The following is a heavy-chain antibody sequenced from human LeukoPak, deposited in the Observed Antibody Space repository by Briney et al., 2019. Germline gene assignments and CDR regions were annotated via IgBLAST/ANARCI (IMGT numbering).Heavy chain of an antibody. Sequence: GESLKISCKGSGYSFTSYWIAWVRQMPGKGLEWMGIIYPGDSDTSYSPSFQGQVTTTADKSVSTAYLQWSSLKASHTAMYYCARRLVQYYGMDVWGQGTTVTVSS. V-gene: IGHV5-51*01. J-gene: IGHJ6*02. CDR2: IYPGDSDT. CDR1: GYSFTSYW. D-gene: IGHD5-12*01. CDR3: ARRLVQYYGMDV.